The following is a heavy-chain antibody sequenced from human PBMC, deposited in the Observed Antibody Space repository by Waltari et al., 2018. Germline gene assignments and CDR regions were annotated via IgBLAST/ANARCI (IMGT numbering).Heavy chain of an antibody. CDR1: GFSFGDHA. D-gene: IGHD3-22*01. CDR3: TRIYSRNWELYGMDV. J-gene: IGHJ6*02. Sequence: EVQLVESGGGLVQPGLSLRLSCTASGFSFGDHAMTWVRQAPGKGLECVGFIRSKAYGGTTEYAASVKGRFTISRDDSKSIAYLRVNSLKTEDTAVYYCTRIYSRNWELYGMDVWGQGTTVTVSS. CDR2: IRSKAYGGTT. V-gene: IGHV3-49*04.